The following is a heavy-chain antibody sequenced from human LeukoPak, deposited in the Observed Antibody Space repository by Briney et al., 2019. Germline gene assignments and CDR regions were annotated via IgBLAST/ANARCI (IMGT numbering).Heavy chain of an antibody. D-gene: IGHD4-11*01. CDR3: ARRVAVGNYFDP. V-gene: IGHV4-59*08. J-gene: IGHJ5*02. CDR1: GGSISTDY. Sequence: SETLSLTCAFSGGSISTDYWSWVRQPPGKGLQWIGYIYYSGSTSYNPSLKSRVTISLNTAKNQFSLRLRSVTAADTAVYYCARRVAVGNYFDPWGQGTLVTVSS. CDR2: IYYSGST.